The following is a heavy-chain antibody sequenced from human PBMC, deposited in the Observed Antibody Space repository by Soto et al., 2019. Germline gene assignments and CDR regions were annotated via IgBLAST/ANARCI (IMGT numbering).Heavy chain of an antibody. J-gene: IGHJ3*02. D-gene: IGHD3-9*01. CDR1: GFTFSSYA. V-gene: IGHV3-30-3*01. CDR3: ARDGDWVTISTLGDAFDI. CDR2: ISYDGSNK. Sequence: GGSLRLSCAASGFTFSSYAMHWVRQAPGKGLEWVAVISYDGSNKYYADSAKGRFTISRDNSKNTLYLQMNSLRAEDTAVYYCARDGDWVTISTLGDAFDIWGQGTMVTVSS.